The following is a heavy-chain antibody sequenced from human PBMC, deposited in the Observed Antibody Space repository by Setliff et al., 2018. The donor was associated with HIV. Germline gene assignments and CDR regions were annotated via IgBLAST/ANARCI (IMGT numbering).Heavy chain of an antibody. CDR3: ARVGGSSGSFGFHYYYYYMDV. V-gene: IGHV3-7*03. CDR2: IKQDGSDK. Sequence: GESLKISCAAFGFTFSNYWMTWVRQAPGKGLEWVANIKQDGSDKYYVDSVKGRFTISRDNAKNSLYLQMNSLRAEDTAVYYCARVGGSSGSFGFHYYYYYMDVWGEGTTVTVSS. D-gene: IGHD2-15*01. CDR1: GFTFSNYW. J-gene: IGHJ6*03.